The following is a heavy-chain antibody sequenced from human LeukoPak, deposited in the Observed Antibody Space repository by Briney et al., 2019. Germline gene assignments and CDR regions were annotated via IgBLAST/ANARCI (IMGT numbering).Heavy chain of an antibody. J-gene: IGHJ4*02. D-gene: IGHD2-2*01. V-gene: IGHV3-43*01. Sequence: GGSLRLSCAASGFTFDDFGMHWVRQPPGKGLEWVAPISWDGDTTYYADSVKGRFTISRDNSKNYMYLEMKSLKNEDTALYYCAKDVHTVVVPAATQFDFWGQGTLVTVSS. CDR1: GFTFDDFG. CDR2: ISWDGDTT. CDR3: AKDVHTVVVPAATQFDF.